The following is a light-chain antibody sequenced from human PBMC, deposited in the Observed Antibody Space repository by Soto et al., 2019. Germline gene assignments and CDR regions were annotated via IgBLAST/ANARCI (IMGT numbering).Light chain of an antibody. CDR3: QHYNSYSEA. Sequence: EIVLTQFPGTLSLSPGERATLSCRASQSLHSNFLVWYQQKPGQAPRLLISSASRRATGIPDRFSGSGSGTEFTLTISSLQPDDFATYYCQHYNSYSEAFGQGTKVELK. CDR1: QSLHSNF. J-gene: IGKJ1*01. CDR2: SAS. V-gene: IGKV3-20*01.